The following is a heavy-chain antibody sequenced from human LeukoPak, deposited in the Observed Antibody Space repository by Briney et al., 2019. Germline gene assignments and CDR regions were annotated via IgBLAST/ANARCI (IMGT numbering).Heavy chain of an antibody. CDR3: VRGNSPPDAFHF. D-gene: IGHD5-18*01. V-gene: IGHV3-43D*04. CDR2: ISWDGGVT. Sequence: PGGSLRLSCAASGFTFDDYGMHWVRQAPGKGLGWVSFISWDGGVTYFADSVRGRFTISRDNTKNSLFLQMNSLRAGDTAFYFCVRGNSPPDAFHFWGQGTMVTVSS. CDR1: GFTFDDYG. J-gene: IGHJ3*01.